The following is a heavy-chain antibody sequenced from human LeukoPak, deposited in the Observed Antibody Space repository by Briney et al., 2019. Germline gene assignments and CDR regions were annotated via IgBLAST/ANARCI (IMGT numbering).Heavy chain of an antibody. J-gene: IGHJ3*02. CDR1: GFTFSTYA. CDR2: FSDSGGST. Sequence: GGSLRLSCAASGFTFSTYALTWVRQAPGKGLEWVSGFSDSGGSTYYADSVKGRLTISRDNSKNTLYLQMNSLRAEDTAVYYCAKVDSGSWYVAFDMWGQGTMVTVPS. V-gene: IGHV3-23*01. D-gene: IGHD6-13*01. CDR3: AKVDSGSWYVAFDM.